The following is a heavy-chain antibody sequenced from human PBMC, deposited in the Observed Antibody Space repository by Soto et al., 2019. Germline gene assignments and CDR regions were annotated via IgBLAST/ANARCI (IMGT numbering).Heavy chain of an antibody. J-gene: IGHJ6*02. CDR1: GYTFTSYG. CDR3: ARDWVMKLLWFGELSSKYGMDV. V-gene: IGHV1-18*01. D-gene: IGHD3-10*01. CDR2: ISAYNGNT. Sequence: ASVKVSCKASGYTFTSYGISWVRQAPGQGLEWMGWISAYNGNTNYAQKLQGRVTMTTDTSTSTAYMELRSLRSDDTAVYYCARDWVMKLLWFGELSSKYGMDVWGQGTTVTV.